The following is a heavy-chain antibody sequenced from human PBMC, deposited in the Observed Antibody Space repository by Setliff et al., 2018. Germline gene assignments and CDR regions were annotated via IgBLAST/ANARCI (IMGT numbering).Heavy chain of an antibody. V-gene: IGHV1-69*05. CDR2: IIPFFRTA. D-gene: IGHD3-3*01. CDR3: ARGALVLQFLEWLPRFYYMDV. J-gene: IGHJ6*03. CDR1: GGTFSNYA. Sequence: SVKVSCKASGGTFSNYAVNWVRQAPGQGLEWMGGIIPFFRTANYAQNFQDRVTITTDKTTSTAFMELSSLRSEDTAVYFCARGALVLQFLEWLPRFYYMDVWGKGTTVTVSS.